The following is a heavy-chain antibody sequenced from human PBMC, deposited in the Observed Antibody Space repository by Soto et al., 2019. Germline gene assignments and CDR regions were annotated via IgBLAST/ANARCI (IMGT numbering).Heavy chain of an antibody. CDR2: ISGSGGST. J-gene: IGHJ6*02. Sequence: PGGSLRLSCAAFGFTFSSYAMSWVRQAPGKGLEWVSAISGSGGSTYYADSVKGRFTISRDNSKNTLYLQMNSLRAEDTAVYYCATTSTVTTWGYYYGMDVWGQGTTVTVSS. CDR1: GFTFSSYA. CDR3: ATTSTVTTWGYYYGMDV. V-gene: IGHV3-23*01. D-gene: IGHD4-17*01.